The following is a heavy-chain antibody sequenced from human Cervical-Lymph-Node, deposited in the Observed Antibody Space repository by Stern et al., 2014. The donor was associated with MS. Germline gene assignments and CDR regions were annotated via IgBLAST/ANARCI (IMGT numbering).Heavy chain of an antibody. CDR3: ARGRYDSSGYPVDAFDS. V-gene: IGHV3-53*01. CDR1: GFTVSSNY. J-gene: IGHJ3*02. Sequence: EVQLVESGGGLIQSGGSLRLSCAASGFTVSSNYMIWVRQAPGKGLEWVSAIYSGGNTYYADSVKGRFTISRDNSKNTLYLQMNSLRAEDTAVYYCARGRYDSSGYPVDAFDSWGQGTVVTVSS. D-gene: IGHD3-22*01. CDR2: IYSGGNT.